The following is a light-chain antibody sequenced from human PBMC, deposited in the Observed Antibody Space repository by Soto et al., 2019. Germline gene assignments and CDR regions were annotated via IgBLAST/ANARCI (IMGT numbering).Light chain of an antibody. Sequence: ELVLTQSPGTLSLSPGERATLSCRASQSITNNYLAWYQQKTGQAPRLLIYDASNRATGIPERFSGCGSGTDFSLTISRLEPEDFAVYYCQQCATSPLTFGQGTTVEIK. CDR3: QQCATSPLT. CDR1: QSITNNY. CDR2: DAS. J-gene: IGKJ1*01. V-gene: IGKV3-20*01.